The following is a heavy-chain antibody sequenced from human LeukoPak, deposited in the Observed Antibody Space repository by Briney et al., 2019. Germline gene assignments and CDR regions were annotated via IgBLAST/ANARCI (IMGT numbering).Heavy chain of an antibody. CDR2: INPNSGDT. D-gene: IGHD3-22*01. V-gene: IGHV1-2*02. J-gene: IGHJ4*02. CDR1: RYTLTGYY. Sequence: ASVKVSCKASRYTLTGYYMHWVRQAPGQGLEWMWWINPNSGDTKYAQKFQGRVTMARDTSNSTAYMELSRLRSDDTAVYYCTTMIVVATTFLFDYWGRGTLVTVSS. CDR3: TTMIVVATTFLFDY.